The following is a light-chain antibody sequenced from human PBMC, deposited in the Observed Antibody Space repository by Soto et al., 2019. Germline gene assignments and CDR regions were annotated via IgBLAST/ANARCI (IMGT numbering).Light chain of an antibody. Sequence: EIVLTQSPVTLSLSPGERATLSCRASQSVTSQLAWYQQQPGQAPRLIIYDASSRATGIPARFSGSGSGTDFTLTISSLEPDDFALYYCQQRSDWRLLTFGGGTTVEVK. CDR2: DAS. CDR1: QSVTSQ. CDR3: QQRSDWRLLT. J-gene: IGKJ4*01. V-gene: IGKV3-11*01.